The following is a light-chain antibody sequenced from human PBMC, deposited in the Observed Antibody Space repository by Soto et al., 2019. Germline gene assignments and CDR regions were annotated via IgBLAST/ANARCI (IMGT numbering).Light chain of an antibody. CDR1: NNDVGGYEH. V-gene: IGLV2-14*03. J-gene: IGLJ1*01. Sequence: QSVLTQPASVSGSPGQSITISCTGTNNDVGGYEHVSWYQQHPGRAPKLILYDVNNRPSGVSNHFSGSKSGNTASLVISGLQANDEADYYCSSYSTTNILVFGSGTKVTVL. CDR3: SSYSTTNILV. CDR2: DVN.